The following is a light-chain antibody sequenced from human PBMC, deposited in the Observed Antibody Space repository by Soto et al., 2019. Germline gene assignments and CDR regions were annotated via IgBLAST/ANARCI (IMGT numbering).Light chain of an antibody. Sequence: QSVLTQSSSASASLGSSVKLTCTLSSGHSTSIIAWHQQQPGKAPRYLMRLEGSGNYNKGSGIPDRFSGSSSGADRCLTISNLQFEDEADYYCETWDTNTRVFGGGTNVTVL. CDR1: SGHSTSI. CDR3: ETWDTNTRV. CDR2: LEGSGNY. V-gene: IGLV4-60*02. J-gene: IGLJ2*01.